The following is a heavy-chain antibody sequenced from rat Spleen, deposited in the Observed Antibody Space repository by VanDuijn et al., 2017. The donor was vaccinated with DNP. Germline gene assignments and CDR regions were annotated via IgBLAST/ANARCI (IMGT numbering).Heavy chain of an antibody. V-gene: IGHV2-43*01. CDR1: GFSLTSYP. Sequence: QVQLKASGPGLVQPSQTLSLTCTVSGFSLTSYPVSWVRQPPGKGLEWMGLMWSGGGSAYNSAPKSRLSISRDTSKSQVFLKMNRLQTEDTAIYYCTSYYSGDFHYWGQGVMVTVSS. J-gene: IGHJ2*01. CDR2: MWSGGGS. D-gene: IGHD1-1*01. CDR3: TSYYSGDFHY.